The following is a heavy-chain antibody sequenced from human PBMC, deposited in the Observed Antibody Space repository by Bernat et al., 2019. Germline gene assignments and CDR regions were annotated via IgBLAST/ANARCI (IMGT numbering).Heavy chain of an antibody. CDR1: GFTFDDYG. J-gene: IGHJ3*02. CDR2: VTWDGGRT. D-gene: IGHD6-19*01. V-gene: IGHV3-20*01. CDR3: ASEYIIAVAGTTRAFDI. Sequence: EVQLVESGGGVVRPGGSLRLSCAASGFTFDDYGMSWVRQAPGKGLEWVAGVTWDGGRTGYADSVKGRFTISRDNAKNSLYLQMNSLRAEDTALYHCASEYIIAVAGTTRAFDIWGQGTMVTVSS.